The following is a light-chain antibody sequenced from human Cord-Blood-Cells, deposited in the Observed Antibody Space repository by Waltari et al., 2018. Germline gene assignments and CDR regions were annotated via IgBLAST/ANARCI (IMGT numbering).Light chain of an antibody. CDR1: SSDVGSYNL. Sequence: QSALTQPASVSGPPGQSITISCTGTSSDVGSYNLVPWYQQHPGKAPKLMIYEGSKRPSGVSNLFSGSKSGNTASLTISGLQAEDEADYYCCSYAGSSTFVFGGGTKLTVL. CDR3: CSYAGSSTFV. CDR2: EGS. V-gene: IGLV2-23*01. J-gene: IGLJ3*02.